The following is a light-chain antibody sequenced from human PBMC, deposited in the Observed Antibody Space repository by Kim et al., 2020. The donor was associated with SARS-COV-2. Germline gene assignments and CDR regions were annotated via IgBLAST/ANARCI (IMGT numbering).Light chain of an antibody. CDR3: QAWDSSTHNYV. J-gene: IGLJ1*01. Sequence: PGQTASFTCSGYQVVDKYVSWYQQKPGQSPVVVIYQDKQRPSGIPERFAGSNSGNTATLTISGTQAMDEADYYCQAWDSSTHNYVFGAGTKVTVL. CDR1: QVVDKY. CDR2: QDK. V-gene: IGLV3-1*01.